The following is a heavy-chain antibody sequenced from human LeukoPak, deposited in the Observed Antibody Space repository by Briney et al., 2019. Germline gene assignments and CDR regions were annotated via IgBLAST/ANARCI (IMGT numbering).Heavy chain of an antibody. D-gene: IGHD4-17*01. J-gene: IGHJ4*02. CDR1: GYTFTNYA. CDR2: INPYNANT. CDR3: ARDRSDSGDYVLLGN. V-gene: IGHV1-18*01. Sequence: ASVKVSCKASGYTFTNYAMNWVRQAPGQGLEWMGWINPYNANTNYAQKLQGRVIMTTDTSTSTAYMEVRSLRSDDTAVYYCARDRSDSGDYVLLGNWGQGTLVTVSS.